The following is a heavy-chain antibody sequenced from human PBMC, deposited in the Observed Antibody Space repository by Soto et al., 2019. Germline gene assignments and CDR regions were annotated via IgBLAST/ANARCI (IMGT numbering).Heavy chain of an antibody. Sequence: PGGSLRLSCAASGFAFNIYAMGWVRQAPGKGLEWVSVISGNGYSTYYPESVKGRFAISRDTSTNTLFLHMNDLRGDDTAVYYCARLGGYSGYDPFDYWGQGTLVTVSS. D-gene: IGHD5-12*01. CDR3: ARLGGYSGYDPFDY. V-gene: IGHV3-23*01. CDR1: GFAFNIYA. J-gene: IGHJ4*02. CDR2: ISGNGYST.